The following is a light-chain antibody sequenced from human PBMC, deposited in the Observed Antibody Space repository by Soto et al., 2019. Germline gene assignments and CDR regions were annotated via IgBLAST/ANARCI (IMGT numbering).Light chain of an antibody. CDR3: QERNRWPRGT. CDR1: QSVSVN. V-gene: IGKV3-11*01. J-gene: IGKJ4*01. Sequence: EVVLTQSPATLSLSLGESATLSCRASQSVSVNFAWYQQKPGQAPRPLIYSASDRAPGIPARFSGRGSGTYFTLTISSLEPEDFAVYYCQERNRWPRGTFGGGTKVEIK. CDR2: SAS.